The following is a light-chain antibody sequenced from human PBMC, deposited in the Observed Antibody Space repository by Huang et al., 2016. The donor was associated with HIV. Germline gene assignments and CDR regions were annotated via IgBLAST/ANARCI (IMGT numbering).Light chain of an antibody. CDR3: QQPDGHSST. J-gene: IGKJ4*01. CDR2: GAS. V-gene: IGKV1-9*01. Sequence: IQLTQSPSSLSASVGDRVNITCRASQGINSYLAWYQQKPGKAPKLLIHGASTLQSGVPSRLSGSGSGTDFTLTSSSLQPEDFAIYYCQQPDGHSSTFGGGTRVE. CDR1: QGINSY.